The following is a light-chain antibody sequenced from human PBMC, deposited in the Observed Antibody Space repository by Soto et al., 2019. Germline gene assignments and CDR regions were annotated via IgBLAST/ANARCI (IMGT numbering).Light chain of an antibody. J-gene: IGKJ5*01. V-gene: IGKV1-5*01. CDR1: QTISTW. CDR2: DAS. CDR3: QHFRSFPIT. Sequence: GDRFTITCRASQTISTWMAWYQQKPGKAPKLLVYDASTLQNGVPSRFSGSGSGTDFTLTISSLQPEDFATYYCQHFRSFPITFGQGTRLEIK.